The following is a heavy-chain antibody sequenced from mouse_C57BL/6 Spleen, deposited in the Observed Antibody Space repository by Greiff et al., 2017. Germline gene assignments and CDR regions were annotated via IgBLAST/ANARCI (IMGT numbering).Heavy chain of an antibody. CDR3: TREGAYDSYWYFDV. J-gene: IGHJ1*03. Sequence: VQLQQSGAELVRPGASVTLSCKASGYTFTDYEMRWVKQTPVHGLEWIGAIDPETGGTAYNQKFKGKAILTADKSSSTAYMELRSLTSEDSAVYYCTREGAYDSYWYFDVWGTGTTVTVSS. V-gene: IGHV1-15*01. CDR2: IDPETGGT. CDR1: GYTFTDYE. D-gene: IGHD2-12*01.